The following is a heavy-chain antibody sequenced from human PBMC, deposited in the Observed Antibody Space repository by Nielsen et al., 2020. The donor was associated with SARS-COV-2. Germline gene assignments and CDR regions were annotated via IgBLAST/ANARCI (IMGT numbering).Heavy chain of an antibody. CDR3: AGGEAVAGTGSFDY. CDR1: GFPFSSYS. V-gene: IGHV3-21*01. J-gene: IGHJ4*02. D-gene: IGHD6-19*01. Sequence: GESLKISCAASGFPFSSYSMNWVRQAPGKGLEWVSSISSSSSYIYYADSVKGRFPISRDNAKNSLYRQMNSLRGEDTAVYYCAGGEAVAGTGSFDYWGQGTLVTVSS. CDR2: ISSSSSYI.